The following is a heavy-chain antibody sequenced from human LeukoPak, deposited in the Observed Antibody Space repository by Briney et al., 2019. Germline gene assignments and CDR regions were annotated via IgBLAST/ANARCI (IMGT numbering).Heavy chain of an antibody. D-gene: IGHD6-13*01. J-gene: IGHJ4*02. V-gene: IGHV4-59*01. Sequence: KASETLSLPCTVSGGSISSYYWSWIRQPPGKGLEWIGYIYYSGSTNYNPSLKSRVTISVDTSKNQFSLKLSSVTAADTAVYYCASRDSSSSIDYWGQGTLVTVSS. CDR1: GGSISSYY. CDR2: IYYSGST. CDR3: ASRDSSSSIDY.